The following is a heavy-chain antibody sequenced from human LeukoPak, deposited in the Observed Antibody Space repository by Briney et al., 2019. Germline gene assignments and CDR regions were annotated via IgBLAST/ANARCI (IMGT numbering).Heavy chain of an antibody. CDR3: ARDLDIVVVPAAILSGFDP. CDR2: IYTSGST. V-gene: IGHV4-61*02. D-gene: IGHD2-2*01. J-gene: IGHJ5*02. CDR1: GGSISSSSYY. Sequence: SETLSLTCTVSGGSISSSSYYWGWIRQPAGKGLEWIGRIYTSGSTNYNPSLKSRVTMSVDTSKNQFSLKLSSVTAADTAVYYCARDLDIVVVPAAILSGFDPWGQGTLVTVSS.